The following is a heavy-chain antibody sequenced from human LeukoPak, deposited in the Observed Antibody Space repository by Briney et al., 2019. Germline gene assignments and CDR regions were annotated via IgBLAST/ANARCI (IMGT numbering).Heavy chain of an antibody. V-gene: IGHV4-59*08. CDR2: IFYSGST. D-gene: IGHD2-15*01. J-gene: IGHJ4*02. Sequence: SETLSLTCTVSGGSIRSYYWSWIRHPPGKGLEGMGYIFYSGSTDSNPSLKSRVTISVDTSKNQFSLKLSSVTAADTAVYYCARTYCSGGSCHFDYWGQGTLVTVSS. CDR3: ARTYCSGGSCHFDY. CDR1: GGSIRSYY.